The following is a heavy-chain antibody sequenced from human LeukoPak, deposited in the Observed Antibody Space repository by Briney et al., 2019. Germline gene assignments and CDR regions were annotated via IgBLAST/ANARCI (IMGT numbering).Heavy chain of an antibody. CDR3: AREAVAGTLDY. CDR2: IYNIGGT. CDR1: GGSVSRDY. V-gene: IGHV4-59*02. Sequence: SETLSLTCSVSGGSVSRDYWSWIRQPPGKRLEWLGYIYNIGGTNYNPSLKSRVSISVDTSKNQFSLMLTSVTAADTAVYYCAREAVAGTLDYWGQGALVTVS. J-gene: IGHJ4*02. D-gene: IGHD6-19*01.